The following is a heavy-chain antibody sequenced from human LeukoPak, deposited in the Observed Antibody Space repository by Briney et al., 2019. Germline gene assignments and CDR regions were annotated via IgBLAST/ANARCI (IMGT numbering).Heavy chain of an antibody. V-gene: IGHV4-59*11. CDR1: DGSISSHY. D-gene: IGHD3-22*01. CDR3: ARLGSHYYHSSPFDY. J-gene: IGHJ4*02. CDR2: IYYSGST. Sequence: PSETLSLTCTVSDGSISSHYWSWIRQPPGKGLEWIGYIYYSGSTNYNPSLKSRVTISVDTSKNQFSLKLSSVTAADTAVYYCARLGSHYYHSSPFDYWGQGTLVTVSS.